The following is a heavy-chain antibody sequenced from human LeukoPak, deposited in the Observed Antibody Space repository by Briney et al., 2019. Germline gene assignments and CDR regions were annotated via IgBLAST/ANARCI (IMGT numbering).Heavy chain of an antibody. D-gene: IGHD1-1*01. J-gene: IGHJ6*02. V-gene: IGHV1-18*01. CDR1: NYTFASYG. Sequence: ASVKVSCKASNYTFASYGLSWVRQAPGQGLQWVGWISPYDGNTDYAQRFQARVTMTIDRATRTVYMDLKRLRLDDTAVYYCVRVWPPNAVDQGMTYSYFNALEVWGQGTTVIVSS. CDR3: VRVWPPNAVDQGMTYSYFNALEV. CDR2: ISPYDGNT.